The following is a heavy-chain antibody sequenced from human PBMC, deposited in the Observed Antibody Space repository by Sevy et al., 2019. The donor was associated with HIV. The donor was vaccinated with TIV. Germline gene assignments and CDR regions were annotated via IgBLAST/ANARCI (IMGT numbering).Heavy chain of an antibody. V-gene: IGHV3-30*02. J-gene: IGHJ4*02. Sequence: GGSLRLSCAASGFSLTTSDMHWVRQAPGKGLEWVAYVRNDGSNKYYADSVRDRFTISRDSPKNTLYLQMNSLRDEDTAIYYCARDFYEFGDPRGLDYWGQGVLVTVSS. CDR1: GFSLTTSD. D-gene: IGHD4-17*01. CDR3: ARDFYEFGDPRGLDY. CDR2: VRNDGSNK.